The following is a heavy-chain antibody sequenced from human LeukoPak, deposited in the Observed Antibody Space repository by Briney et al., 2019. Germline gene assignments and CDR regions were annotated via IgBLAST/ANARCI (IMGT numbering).Heavy chain of an antibody. CDR2: IYYSGST. Sequence: SETLSLTCTVSGVSISRTRYYWGWIRQPPGKGLEWIGSIYYSGSTYYDPSLKSRVTISVDTSKNQFSLKLSSVTAADTAVYYCARGAPSYGSGSYYTYYYYYYYMDVWGQGTTVTVSS. J-gene: IGHJ6*03. D-gene: IGHD3-10*01. CDR3: ARGAPSYGSGSYYTYYYYYYYMDV. V-gene: IGHV4-39*07. CDR1: GVSISRTRYY.